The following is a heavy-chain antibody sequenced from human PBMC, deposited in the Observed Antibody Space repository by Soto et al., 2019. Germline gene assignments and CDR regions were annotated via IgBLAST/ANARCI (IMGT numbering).Heavy chain of an antibody. J-gene: IGHJ6*03. D-gene: IGHD2-2*01. V-gene: IGHV4-34*01. CDR1: GGSFSGYY. CDR2: INHSGST. Sequence: SETLSLTCAVYGGSFSGYYWSWIRQPPGKGLEWIGEINHSGSTNYNPSLKSRVTISVDTSKNQFSLKLSSVTAADTAVYYCARIHGSRPAAIYYYYYYYMDVWGKGTTVTVSS. CDR3: ARIHGSRPAAIYYYYYYYMDV.